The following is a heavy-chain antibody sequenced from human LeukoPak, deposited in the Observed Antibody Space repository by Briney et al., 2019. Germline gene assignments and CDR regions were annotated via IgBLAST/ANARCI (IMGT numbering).Heavy chain of an antibody. CDR2: INHSGST. CDR1: GGSFSGYY. CDR3: ARGRAPDY. V-gene: IGHV4-34*01. J-gene: IGHJ4*02. Sequence: SETLSLTCAVYGGSFSGYYWSWIRQPPGKGLEWIGEINHSGSTNYNPSLTSRVTISVDTSKNQFSLKLSSVTAADTAVYYCARGRAPDYWGQGTLVTVSS.